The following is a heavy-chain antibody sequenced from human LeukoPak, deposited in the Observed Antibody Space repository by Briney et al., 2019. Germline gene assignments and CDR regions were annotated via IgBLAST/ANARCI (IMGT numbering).Heavy chain of an antibody. Sequence: SVKVSCKASGGTFSSYAISWVRQAPGQGLEWMGRIIPIFGTANYAQKFQGRVTITTDESTSTAYMELSSLRSEDTAVYYCARDGVMGLRLGELPEDYWGQGTLVTVSS. J-gene: IGHJ4*02. CDR2: IIPIFGTA. D-gene: IGHD3-16*01. CDR3: ARDGVMGLRLGELPEDY. CDR1: GGTFSSYA. V-gene: IGHV1-69*05.